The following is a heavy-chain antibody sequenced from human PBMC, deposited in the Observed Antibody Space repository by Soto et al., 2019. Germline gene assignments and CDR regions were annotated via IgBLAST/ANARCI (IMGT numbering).Heavy chain of an antibody. CDR1: VGSFSGYY. D-gene: IGHD3-9*01. Sequence: QEQLQQWGAGLLKPSETLSLTCAVYVGSFSGYYWSWIRQPPGKGLEWIGEIKHSGSTNYNSSLKSRVTISVDTSKNQFSLRLSSVTAADTAVYYCARGAPATYDILTGYYKRRGDAFDIWGQGTMVTVSS. CDR3: ARGAPATYDILTGYYKRRGDAFDI. V-gene: IGHV4-34*01. CDR2: IKHSGST. J-gene: IGHJ3*02.